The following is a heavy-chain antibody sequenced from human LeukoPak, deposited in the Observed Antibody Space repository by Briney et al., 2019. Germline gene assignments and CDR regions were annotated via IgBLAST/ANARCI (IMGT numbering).Heavy chain of an antibody. D-gene: IGHD2-15*01. CDR1: GFTVSSNY. CDR2: IRYDGSNK. CDR3: ARDEGYCSGGSCYSTHFDY. Sequence: GGSLRLSCAASGFTVSSNYMSWVRQAPGKGLEWVAFIRYDGSNKYYADSVKGRFTISRDNSKNTLYLQMNSLRAEDTAVYYCARDEGYCSGGSCYSTHFDYWGQGTLVTVSS. J-gene: IGHJ4*02. V-gene: IGHV3-30*02.